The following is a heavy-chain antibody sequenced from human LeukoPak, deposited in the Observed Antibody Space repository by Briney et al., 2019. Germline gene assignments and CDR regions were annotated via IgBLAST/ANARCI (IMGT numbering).Heavy chain of an antibody. D-gene: IGHD5-18*01. V-gene: IGHV5-51*01. CDR1: GYSFTSYW. CDR2: IYPGDSDT. J-gene: IGHJ3*02. CDR3: ARDTAMAPNAFDI. Sequence: GESLQISCKGSGYSFTSYWIGWARQLPGKGLEWMGIIYPGDSDTRYSPSFQGQVTISADKSISTAYLQWSSLKASDTAMYYCARDTAMAPNAFDIWGQGTMVTVSS.